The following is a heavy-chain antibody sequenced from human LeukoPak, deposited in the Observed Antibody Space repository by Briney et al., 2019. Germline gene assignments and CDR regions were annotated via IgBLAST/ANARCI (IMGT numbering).Heavy chain of an antibody. CDR2: IYYSGST. V-gene: IGHV4-30-4*01. Sequence: SETLSLTCTVSGGSISSGDYYWSWIRQPPGKGLEWIGYIYYSGSTYYNPSLKSRVTISVDTSKNQLSLKLSSVTAADTAVYYCARDPTDCSGGSCYSGWFDPWGQGTLVTVSS. CDR1: GGSISSGDYY. CDR3: ARDPTDCSGGSCYSGWFDP. D-gene: IGHD2-15*01. J-gene: IGHJ5*02.